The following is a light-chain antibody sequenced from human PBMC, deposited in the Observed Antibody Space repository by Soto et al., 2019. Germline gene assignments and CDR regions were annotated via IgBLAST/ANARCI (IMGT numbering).Light chain of an antibody. CDR2: KAS. J-gene: IGKJ1*01. CDR3: QQYSTYPWT. CDR1: QTIRTL. Sequence: DIQMTQSPSTLSASEGDRATITCRANQTIRTLLAWYQQRPGKAPNLLIYKASSLESGVPSRFSGSGSGTEFTLTISSLQPDDFATYFCQQYSTYPWTFGQGTKVEVK. V-gene: IGKV1-5*03.